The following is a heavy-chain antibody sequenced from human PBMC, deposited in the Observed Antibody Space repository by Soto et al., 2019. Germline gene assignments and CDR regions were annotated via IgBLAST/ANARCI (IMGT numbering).Heavy chain of an antibody. Sequence: GASVKVSCKASGGTFSSYAISWVRQAPGQGLEWMGGIIPIFGTANYAQKFQGRVTITADESTSTAYMELSSLRSEDTAVYYCARDLDSSGYLWFDPWGQGTLVTVSS. CDR1: GGTFSSYA. J-gene: IGHJ5*02. CDR3: ARDLDSSGYLWFDP. V-gene: IGHV1-69*13. CDR2: IIPIFGTA. D-gene: IGHD3-22*01.